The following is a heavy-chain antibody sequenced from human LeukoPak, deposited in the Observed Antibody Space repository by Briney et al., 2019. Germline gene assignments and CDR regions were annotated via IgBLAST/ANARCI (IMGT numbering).Heavy chain of an antibody. CDR3: ARDDPITIFGVVLSDAFDI. CDR2: ISSSSSYI. CDR1: GFTFSSYS. D-gene: IGHD3-3*01. Sequence: GGSLRLSCAASGFTFSSYSMNWVRQAPGKGLEWVSSISSSSSYIYYADSVKGRFTISRDNAKNSLYLQMNSLRAEDTAVYYCARDDPITIFGVVLSDAFDIWGQGTMVTVSS. J-gene: IGHJ3*02. V-gene: IGHV3-21*01.